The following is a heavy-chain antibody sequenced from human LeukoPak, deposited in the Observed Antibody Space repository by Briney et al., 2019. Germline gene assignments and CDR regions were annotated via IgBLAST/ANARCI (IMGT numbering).Heavy chain of an antibody. CDR3: ARASSGYDALDI. D-gene: IGHD3-22*01. CDR2: ISSSSSYI. CDR1: GYTFSSYS. Sequence: ASVKVSCKASGYTFSSYSMNWVRQAPGKGLEWVSSISSSSSYIYYADSVKGRFTISRDNAKNSLYLQMDSLRAEDTAVYYCARASSGYDALDIWGQGAMVTVSS. V-gene: IGHV3-21*01. J-gene: IGHJ3*02.